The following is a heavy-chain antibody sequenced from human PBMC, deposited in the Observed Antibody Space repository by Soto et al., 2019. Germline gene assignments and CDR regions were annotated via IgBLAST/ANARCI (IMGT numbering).Heavy chain of an antibody. J-gene: IGHJ6*02. CDR2: IYYSGST. CDR1: GGSISSYY. V-gene: IGHV4-59*01. CDR3: ARVSFFCSSTSCAYYYYYGMDV. Sequence: SETLSLTCTVSGGSISSYYWSWIRQPPGKGLEWIGYIYYSGSTSYNPSLKSRVTISVDTSKNQFSLKLSSVTAADTAVFYCARVSFFCSSTSCAYYYYYGMDVWGQGTTVTVSS. D-gene: IGHD2-2*01.